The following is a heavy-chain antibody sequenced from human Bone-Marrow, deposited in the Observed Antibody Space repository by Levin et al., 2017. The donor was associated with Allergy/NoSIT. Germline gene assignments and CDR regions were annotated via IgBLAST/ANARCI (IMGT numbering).Heavy chain of an antibody. CDR1: GWIFTYRY. CDR3: ARSQLSGRADYIGSDDTFDM. Sequence: SVKVSCKASGWIFTYRYLHWVRQAPGQAPEWLGWITPYNGNTNYARKFQGRATITRDMSLTTAHLELRSLVSEDTGIYFCARSQLSGRADYIGSDDTFDMWGQGTRVTVSS. D-gene: IGHD2/OR15-2a*01. V-gene: IGHV1-45*02. J-gene: IGHJ3*02. CDR2: ITPYNGNT.